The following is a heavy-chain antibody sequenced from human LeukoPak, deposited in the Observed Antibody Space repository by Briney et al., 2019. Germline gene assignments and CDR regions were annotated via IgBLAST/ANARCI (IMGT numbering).Heavy chain of an antibody. CDR1: DSSLSSYS. CDR2: IYTTGST. D-gene: IGHD3-22*01. Sequence: WETLSLTCTVSDSSLSSYSWSWIRQPAGKALEWIGHIYTTGSTKYNPSLKSRVTMSVHTSKNQSSLRLSSVTAGDAAVYYCARSALNFYDRWGQGTLVTVSS. CDR3: ARSALNFYDR. J-gene: IGHJ4*02. V-gene: IGHV4-4*07.